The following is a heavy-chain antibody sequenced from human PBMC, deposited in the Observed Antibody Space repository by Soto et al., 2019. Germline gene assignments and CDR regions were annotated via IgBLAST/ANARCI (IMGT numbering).Heavy chain of an antibody. Sequence: QVQLAQSGAEVKKPGASVKVSCKASGYTFTTYPIHWVRQAPGPSPEWMGWINPGSRNTKYSQKFHGRVTISMNTYATASYMAVSRLRFEDSAVYYCARGAVRPNRVDLWGQGPLVTVFS. CDR2: INPGSRNT. CDR1: GYTFTTYP. V-gene: IGHV1-3*01. J-gene: IGHJ5*02. CDR3: ARGAVRPNRVDL. D-gene: IGHD2-8*01.